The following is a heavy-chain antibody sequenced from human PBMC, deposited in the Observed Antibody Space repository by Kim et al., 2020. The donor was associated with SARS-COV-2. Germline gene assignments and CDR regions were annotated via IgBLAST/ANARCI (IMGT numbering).Heavy chain of an antibody. CDR2: ISAYNGNT. Sequence: ASVKVSCKASGYTFTSYGISWVRQAPGQGLEWMGWISAYNGNTNYAQKLQGRVTMTTDTSTSTAYMELRSLRSDDTAVYYCARDFGTQYYYDSSGYLDYWGQGTLVTVSS. V-gene: IGHV1-18*04. CDR3: ARDFGTQYYYDSSGYLDY. CDR1: GYTFTSYG. J-gene: IGHJ4*02. D-gene: IGHD3-22*01.